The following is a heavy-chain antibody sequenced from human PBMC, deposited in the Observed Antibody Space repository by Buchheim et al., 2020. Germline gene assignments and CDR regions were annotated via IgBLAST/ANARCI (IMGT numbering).Heavy chain of an antibody. CDR3: AKVGKYTGYDCLNY. CDR2: ISISGANT. J-gene: IGHJ4*02. Sequence: EVQVVESGGGLVQPGGSLRLSCTASGFTFSDHYMDWVRQAPEKGLEWVSTISISGANTYYADSVKGRFTISRDNSKNTLYLQMDSLRAEDMAVYYCAKVGKYTGYDCLNYWGQGTLVTVS. V-gene: IGHV3-23*04. CDR1: GFTFSDHY. D-gene: IGHD5-12*01.